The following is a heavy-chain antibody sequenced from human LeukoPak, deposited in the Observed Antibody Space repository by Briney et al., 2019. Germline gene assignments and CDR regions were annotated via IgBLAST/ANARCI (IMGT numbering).Heavy chain of an antibody. D-gene: IGHD3-22*01. CDR2: IRYDGSNK. CDR3: AKGIYDSSGYYQSYYFDY. Sequence: PGGSLRLSCAASGFIFSSYGMHWVRQAPGKGLEWVAFIRYDGSNKYYADSVKGRFTISRDNSKNTLYLQMNSLRAEDTAVYYCAKGIYDSSGYYQSYYFDYWGQGTLVTVSS. V-gene: IGHV3-30*02. J-gene: IGHJ4*02. CDR1: GFIFSSYG.